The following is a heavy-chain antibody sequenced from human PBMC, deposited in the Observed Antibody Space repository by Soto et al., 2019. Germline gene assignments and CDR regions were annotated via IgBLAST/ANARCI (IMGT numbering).Heavy chain of an antibody. J-gene: IGHJ4*01. CDR3: AREASSMFDY. D-gene: IGHD6-19*01. Sequence: GGSLRLSCAASGFTFNIYGMHWVRQAPGKGLEWVTLIWYDGSNIYYADSVKGRFTISRDNSKSTVYLQMNSLRAEDTAVYYCAREASSMFDYWGQGTLVTVSS. CDR1: GFTFNIYG. V-gene: IGHV3-33*08. CDR2: IWYDGSNI.